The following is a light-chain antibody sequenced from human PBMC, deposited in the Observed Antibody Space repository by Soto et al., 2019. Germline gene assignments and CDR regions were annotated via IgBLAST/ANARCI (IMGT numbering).Light chain of an antibody. CDR3: SSYAASYSFVV. CDR1: SSDVGGYNY. V-gene: IGLV2-8*01. Sequence: QYVLTQPPSASGSPGQSVTISCTGTSSDVGGYNYVSWYQHHPDKAPKLIIYEVYKRPSGVPDRFSGSKSGNTASLTVSGLQAEDEAEYYCSSYAASYSFVVFGGGTKLTVL. J-gene: IGLJ2*01. CDR2: EVY.